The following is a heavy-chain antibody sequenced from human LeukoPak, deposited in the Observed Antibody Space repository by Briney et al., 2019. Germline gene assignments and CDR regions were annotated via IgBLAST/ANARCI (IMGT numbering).Heavy chain of an antibody. CDR3: ARCPAQPPAGYYHIDY. CDR2: ISAYNGNT. D-gene: IGHD3-10*01. V-gene: IGHV1-18*01. Sequence: ASVKVSCKASSYIFISYGISWVRQAPGQGLEWMGWISAYNGNTNYAQKLQGRVTMTTDTSTSTAYMELRSLRSDDTAVYYCARCPAQPPAGYYHIDYWGQGTLVTVSS. CDR1: SYIFISYG. J-gene: IGHJ4*02.